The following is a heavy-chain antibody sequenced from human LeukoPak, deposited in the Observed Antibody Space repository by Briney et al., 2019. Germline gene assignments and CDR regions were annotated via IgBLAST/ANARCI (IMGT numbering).Heavy chain of an antibody. CDR2: IYYSGST. Sequence: SETLSLTCTVSGGSVSSGSYYWSWIRQPPGKGLEWIGYIYYSGSTNYNPSLKSRVTISVDTSKNQFSLKLSSVTVADTAVYYCARFTMVRGVIIPYFDYWGQGTLVTVSS. CDR3: ARFTMVRGVIIPYFDY. CDR1: GGSVSSGSYY. V-gene: IGHV4-61*01. D-gene: IGHD3-10*01. J-gene: IGHJ4*02.